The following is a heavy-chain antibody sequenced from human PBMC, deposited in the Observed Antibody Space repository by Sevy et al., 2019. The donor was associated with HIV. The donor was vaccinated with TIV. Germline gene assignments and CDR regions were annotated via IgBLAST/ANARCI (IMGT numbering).Heavy chain of an antibody. V-gene: IGHV3-30*18. D-gene: IGHD2-21*02. CDR3: AKDRGDNPRLYYYYYGMDV. CDR2: ISYDGSNK. J-gene: IGHJ6*02. CDR1: GFTFCSYG. Sequence: GGSLRLSCPASGFTFCSYGMHWVRQAPGKGLEWVAVISYDGSNKYYADSVKGRFTISRDNSKNTLYLQMNSLRAEDTAVYYCAKDRGDNPRLYYYYYGMDVWGQGTTVTVSS.